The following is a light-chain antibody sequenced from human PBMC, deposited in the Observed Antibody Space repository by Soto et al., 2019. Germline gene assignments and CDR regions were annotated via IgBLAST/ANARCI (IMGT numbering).Light chain of an antibody. Sequence: QSVLTQPPSVSGSPGQSVAISCTGTSSDVGSSNGVSWYQQPPGTAPKLMIYDVSNRPSGVPDRFSGSKSGNTASLTISGLQAEDEADYYCSSYTSSSTYVFGTGTKVTVL. J-gene: IGLJ1*01. CDR2: DVS. CDR3: SSYTSSSTYV. CDR1: SSDVGSSNG. V-gene: IGLV2-18*02.